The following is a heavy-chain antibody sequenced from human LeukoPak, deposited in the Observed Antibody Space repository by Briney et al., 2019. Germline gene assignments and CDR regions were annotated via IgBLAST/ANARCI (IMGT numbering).Heavy chain of an antibody. CDR2: IKRDGSEK. D-gene: IGHD6-19*01. V-gene: IGHV3-7*03. CDR1: GFTFSSYA. CDR3: ARLGPASSGWPESFDY. Sequence: GGSLRLSCAASGFTFSSYAMNWVRQAPGKGLEWVANIKRDGSEKYYVDSVKGRFTISRDNAKNSLDLQMNSLRVEDTAVYYCARLGPASSGWPESFDYWGQGTLVTVSS. J-gene: IGHJ4*02.